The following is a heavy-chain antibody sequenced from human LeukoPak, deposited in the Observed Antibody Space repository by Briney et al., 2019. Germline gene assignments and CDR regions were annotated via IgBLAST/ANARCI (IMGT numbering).Heavy chain of an antibody. D-gene: IGHD5-24*01. CDR1: GFTVSGNY. Sequence: GGSLRLSCSASGFTVSGNYMSWVRQAPGKGLERVSLLYSGGSTYYADSVKGRFSISRDNSKNTLYLQMNSLRAEDTAVYYCASRDKGYYYGMDVWGQGTTVTVSS. J-gene: IGHJ6*02. V-gene: IGHV3-66*01. CDR2: LYSGGST. CDR3: ASRDKGYYYGMDV.